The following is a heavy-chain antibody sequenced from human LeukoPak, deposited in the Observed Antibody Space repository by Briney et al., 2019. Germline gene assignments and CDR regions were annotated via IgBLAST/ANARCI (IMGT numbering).Heavy chain of an antibody. CDR2: INAGNGNT. CDR1: GYTFTSYA. Sequence: ASVKVSFKASGYTFTSYAMHWVRQAPGQRLEWMGWINAGNGNTKYSQKFQGRVTITRDTSASTAYMELSSLRSEDTAVYYCARDWAYSSSWRYGMDVWGQGTTVTVSS. V-gene: IGHV1-3*01. J-gene: IGHJ6*02. D-gene: IGHD6-13*01. CDR3: ARDWAYSSSWRYGMDV.